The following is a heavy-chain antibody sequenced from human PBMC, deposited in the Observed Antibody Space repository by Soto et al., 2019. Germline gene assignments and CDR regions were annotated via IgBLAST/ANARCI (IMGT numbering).Heavy chain of an antibody. D-gene: IGHD2-2*01. CDR2: IIPILGIA. CDR3: ASTSGYCSSTICPLGY. J-gene: IGHJ4*02. Sequence: QVQLVQSGAEVKKPGSSVKVSCKASGGTFSSYTISWVRQAPGQGLEWMGRIIPILGIANYAQKFQGRVTITADKSTSTAYLELSSLRSEDTAVYYCASTSGYCSSTICPLGYWGQGTLVTVSS. V-gene: IGHV1-69*02. CDR1: GGTFSSYT.